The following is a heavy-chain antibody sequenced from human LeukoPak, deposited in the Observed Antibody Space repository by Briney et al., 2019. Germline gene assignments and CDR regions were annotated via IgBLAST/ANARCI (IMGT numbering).Heavy chain of an antibody. D-gene: IGHD2-2*01. CDR1: GFTFSSYS. CDR2: ISSSSYI. Sequence: GGSLRLYCAASGFTFSSYSMNWVRQAPGKGLEWVSSISSSSYIYYADSVKGRFTISRDNAKNSLYLQMNSLRAEDTAVYYCARGRWEGYCSSTSCYGFDYWGQGTLVTVSS. J-gene: IGHJ4*02. CDR3: ARGRWEGYCSSTSCYGFDY. V-gene: IGHV3-21*01.